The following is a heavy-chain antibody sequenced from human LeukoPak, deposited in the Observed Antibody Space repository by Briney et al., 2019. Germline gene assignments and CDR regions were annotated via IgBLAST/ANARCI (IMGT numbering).Heavy chain of an antibody. V-gene: IGHV3-30*04. CDR2: ISYDGSNK. D-gene: IGHD6-13*01. Sequence: PGGSLRLSCAASGFTFSSYAMHWVRQAAGKGLEWVAAISYDGSNKYYADSVKGRFTISRDNAKNSLYLQMNSLRAEDTAVYYCASAAAGTFLYYYYMDVWGKGTTVTVSS. CDR1: GFTFSSYA. J-gene: IGHJ6*03. CDR3: ASAAAGTFLYYYYMDV.